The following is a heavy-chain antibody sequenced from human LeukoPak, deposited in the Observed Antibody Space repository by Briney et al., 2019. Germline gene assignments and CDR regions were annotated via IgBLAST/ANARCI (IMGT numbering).Heavy chain of an antibody. D-gene: IGHD6-13*01. Sequence: SVKVSCKASGGTFSSYAISWVRQAPGQGLEWMGGIIPIFGTANYAQKFQGRVTITADESTSTAYMELSSRRSEDTAVYYCARLATSIAAAGYWYFDLWGRGTLVTVSS. CDR1: GGTFSSYA. V-gene: IGHV1-69*01. CDR3: ARLATSIAAAGYWYFDL. J-gene: IGHJ2*01. CDR2: IIPIFGTA.